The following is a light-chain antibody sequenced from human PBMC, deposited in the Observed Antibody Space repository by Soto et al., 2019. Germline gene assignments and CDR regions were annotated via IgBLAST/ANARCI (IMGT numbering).Light chain of an antibody. J-gene: IGKJ1*01. V-gene: IGKV3-20*01. CDR1: QSVSSSY. CDR2: GAS. CDR3: QQYGSSSWT. Sequence: EIVLTQSPGTLSLSPGERATLSCRASQSVSSSYLAWYQQKPGQAPRLLIYGASSRATGIPDRFSGSVSETDFTLTISRLEPEDFEVYYCQQYGSSSWTFGQGNKVEI.